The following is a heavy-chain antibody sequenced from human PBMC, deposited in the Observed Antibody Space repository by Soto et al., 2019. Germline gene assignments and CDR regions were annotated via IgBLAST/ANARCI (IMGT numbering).Heavy chain of an antibody. CDR2: ISSSSSYI. Sequence: PGGSLRLSCAASGFTFSSYSMNWVRQAPGKGLEWVSSISSSSSYIYYADSVKGRFTISRDNAKNSLYLQMNSLRAEDTAVYYCARDPASITIFGVDYWGQGTLVTVSS. D-gene: IGHD3-3*01. CDR1: GFTFSSYS. J-gene: IGHJ4*02. V-gene: IGHV3-21*01. CDR3: ARDPASITIFGVDY.